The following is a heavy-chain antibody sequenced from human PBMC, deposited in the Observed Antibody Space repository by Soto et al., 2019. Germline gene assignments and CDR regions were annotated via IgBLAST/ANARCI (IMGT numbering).Heavy chain of an antibody. CDR1: GGSISSYY. CDR3: ARGGWAAAGTGNWFDP. V-gene: IGHV4-59*01. CDR2: IYYSGST. Sequence: ETLSLTCTVSGGSISSYYWSWIRQPPGKGLEWIGYIYYSGSTNYNPSLKSRVTISVDTSKNQFSLKLSSVTAADTAVYYCARGGWAAAGTGNWFDPWGQGTLVTVSS. J-gene: IGHJ5*02. D-gene: IGHD6-13*01.